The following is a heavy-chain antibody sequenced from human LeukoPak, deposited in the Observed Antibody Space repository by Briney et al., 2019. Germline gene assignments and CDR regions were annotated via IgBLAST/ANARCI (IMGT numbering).Heavy chain of an antibody. CDR1: GYTFTSYD. D-gene: IGHD3-22*01. V-gene: IGHV1-8*01. Sequence: GASVKVSCKASGYTFTSYDIHWVRQATGQGLEWMGWMNPNSGNTAYAQKFQGRVTMTRNTSISTAYLELSSLRSEDTAVYYCARADYDSGGSTRKQIDFWGQGTLVTVSS. CDR3: ARADYDSGGSTRKQIDF. J-gene: IGHJ4*02. CDR2: MNPNSGNT.